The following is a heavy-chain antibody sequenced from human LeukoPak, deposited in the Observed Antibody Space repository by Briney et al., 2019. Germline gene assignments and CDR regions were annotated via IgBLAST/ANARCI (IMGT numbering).Heavy chain of an antibody. J-gene: IGHJ4*02. CDR1: EFPFSSYC. Sequence: PVGSLRLSCAASEFPFSSYCMYCVRQTPDKGLQWVAYLRKDVTYSNYAASVRGGFTLSRDNSKNTLDLQMSRLRVEDTAAYYCAYGGPTRGTLDSWGQGTLVTVSS. D-gene: IGHD1-26*01. CDR2: LRKDVTYS. CDR3: AYGGPTRGTLDS. V-gene: IGHV3-30*02.